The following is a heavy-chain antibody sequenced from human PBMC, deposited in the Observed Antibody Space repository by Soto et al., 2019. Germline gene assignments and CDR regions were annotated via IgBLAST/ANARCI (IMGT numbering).Heavy chain of an antibody. D-gene: IGHD6-19*01. Sequence: QVQLVESGGGVVQPGRSLRLSCAASGFTFSSYGMHWVRQAPGKGLEWVAVIWNDGSNKYYADSVKGRFTISRDNSKNTLYLQMNSLRAEDTAVYYCARVHKAYSSGWFPSQAFDYWGQGTLVTVSS. CDR1: GFTFSSYG. CDR3: ARVHKAYSSGWFPSQAFDY. V-gene: IGHV3-33*01. CDR2: IWNDGSNK. J-gene: IGHJ4*02.